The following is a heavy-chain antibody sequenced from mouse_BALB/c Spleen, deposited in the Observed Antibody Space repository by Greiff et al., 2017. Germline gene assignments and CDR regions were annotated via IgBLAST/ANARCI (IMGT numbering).Heavy chain of an antibody. Sequence: DVMLVESGGDLVKPGGSLKLSCAASGFTFSSYGMSWVRQTPDKRLEWVATISSGGSYTYYPDSVKGRFTISRDNAKNTLYLQMSSLKSEDTAMYYCARYRYEGFDYWGQGTTLTVSS. D-gene: IGHD2-14*01. CDR2: ISSGGSYT. CDR3: ARYRYEGFDY. V-gene: IGHV5-6*02. CDR1: GFTFSSYG. J-gene: IGHJ2*01.